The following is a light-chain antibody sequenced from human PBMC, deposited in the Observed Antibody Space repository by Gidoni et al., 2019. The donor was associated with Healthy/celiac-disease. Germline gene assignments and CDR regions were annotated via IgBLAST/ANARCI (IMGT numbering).Light chain of an antibody. Sequence: DIEMTQSPSSLSASVGDRVTITCQASQDISNYLNWYQQKPGKAPKLLIYDASNLETGVPSRFSGSGSGTCFTFTISSLQPEDIATYYCQQYANLPAFGGGTKVEI. CDR1: QDISNY. CDR2: DAS. V-gene: IGKV1-33*01. J-gene: IGKJ4*01. CDR3: QQYANLPA.